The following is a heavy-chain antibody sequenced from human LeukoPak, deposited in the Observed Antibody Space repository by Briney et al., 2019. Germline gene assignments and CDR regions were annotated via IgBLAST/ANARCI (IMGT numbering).Heavy chain of an antibody. CDR2: INHSGST. V-gene: IGHV4-34*01. D-gene: IGHD6-13*01. CDR3: ARRSQGGGSSWYRGYMDV. CDR1: GGSFSGYY. J-gene: IGHJ6*03. Sequence: PSETLSLTCAVYGGSFSGYYWSWIRQPPGKGLEWIGEINHSGSTNYNPSLKSRVTISVDTSKNQFSLKLSSVTAADTAVYYCARRSQGGGSSWYRGYMDVWGRGTTVTVSS.